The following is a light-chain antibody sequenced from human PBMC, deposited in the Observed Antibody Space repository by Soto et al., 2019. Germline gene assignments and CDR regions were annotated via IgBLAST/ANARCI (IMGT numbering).Light chain of an antibody. CDR3: QQYNQWPIT. CDR1: QSVSSY. Sequence: EIVLTQSPATLSVSPGERATLSCRASQSVSSYLAWYQQKPGQAPRLLIYDASNRATGIPARFSGSGSGTEFTLTISSLQSEDFAVFYCQQYNQWPITFGQGHDWRL. CDR2: DAS. V-gene: IGKV3D-15*01. J-gene: IGKJ5*01.